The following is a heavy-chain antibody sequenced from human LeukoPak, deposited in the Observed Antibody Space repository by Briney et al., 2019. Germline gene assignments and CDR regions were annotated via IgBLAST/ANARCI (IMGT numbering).Heavy chain of an antibody. CDR1: GFTVSAYA. V-gene: IGHV3-23*01. J-gene: IGHJ4*02. CDR3: AARKVRGVWFYLDY. D-gene: IGHD3-10*01. CDR2: IYDDNT. Sequence: GVSLRLSCAASGFTVSAYAMAWVRQAPGKGLEWVSTIYDDNTYYADSVKGRFAISTDNSKNTLYLQMTSLRVEDTAVYFCAARKVRGVWFYLDYWGQGTLVTVSS.